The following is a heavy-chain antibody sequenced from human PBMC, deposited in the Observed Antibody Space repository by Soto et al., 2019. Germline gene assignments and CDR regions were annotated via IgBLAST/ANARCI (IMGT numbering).Heavy chain of an antibody. V-gene: IGHV3-30-3*01. D-gene: IGHD3-3*01. J-gene: IGHJ4*02. CDR3: ATSGPLLRFLEWLSESPYDY. Sequence: QVQLVESGGGVVQPGRSLRLSCAASGFTFSSYAMHWVRQAPGKGLEWVAVISYDGSNKYYADSVKGRFTISRDNSKNRLYLQMSSLRAEDTAVYYCATSGPLLRFLEWLSESPYDYWGQGTLVTVSS. CDR2: ISYDGSNK. CDR1: GFTFSSYA.